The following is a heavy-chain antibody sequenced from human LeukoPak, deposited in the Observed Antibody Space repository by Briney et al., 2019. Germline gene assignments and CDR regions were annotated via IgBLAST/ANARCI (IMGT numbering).Heavy chain of an antibody. CDR2: IYSGGST. V-gene: IGHV3-53*01. Sequence: GGSLRLSCAASGFTVSGNYMSWVRQAPGKGLEWVPVIYSGGSTYYADSVKGRFTISRDNSKNTLYLQMNSLRAEDTAVYYCARGPTVGPLTFDPWGQGTLVTVSS. D-gene: IGHD4-17*01. CDR3: ARGPTVGPLTFDP. CDR1: GFTVSGNY. J-gene: IGHJ5*02.